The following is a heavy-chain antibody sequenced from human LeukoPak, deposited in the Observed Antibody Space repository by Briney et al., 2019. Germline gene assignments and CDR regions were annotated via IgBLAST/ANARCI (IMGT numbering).Heavy chain of an antibody. D-gene: IGHD1-26*01. V-gene: IGHV3-23*01. CDR2: ISGSDGST. J-gene: IGHJ5*02. CDR3: AKGQVGIQSSKWFDP. Sequence: GGSLRLSCAASGFTFSSYGMSWVRQAPGKGLEWVSGISGSDGSTYYADSVKGRFTISRDNSKNTLYLQMDSLRADDTAVYYCAKGQVGIQSSKWFDPWGQGTLITVSS. CDR1: GFTFSSYG.